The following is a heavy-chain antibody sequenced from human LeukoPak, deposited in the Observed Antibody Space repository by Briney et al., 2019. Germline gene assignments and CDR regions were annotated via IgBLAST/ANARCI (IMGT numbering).Heavy chain of an antibody. V-gene: IGHV4-59*08. CDR3: ARLNSASSLGWFDP. CDR2: ISYSGST. J-gene: IGHJ5*02. CDR1: GGSINTYY. Sequence: SETLSLTCSVSGGSINTYYWNWIRQPPGKGLEWIGYISYSGSTNYNPSLKSRVTISVDTSKNQSSLKLSSVAAADTAVYYCARLNSASSLGWFDPWGQGTLVTVSS. D-gene: IGHD1-26*01.